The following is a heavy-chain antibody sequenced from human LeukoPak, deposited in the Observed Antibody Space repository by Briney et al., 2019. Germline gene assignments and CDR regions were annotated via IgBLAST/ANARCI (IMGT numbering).Heavy chain of an antibody. CDR2: FDPEDGET. CDR3: ARDSRNYYGSGSYPNWFDP. J-gene: IGHJ5*02. CDR1: GYTLTELS. V-gene: IGHV1-24*01. Sequence: ASVKVSCKVSGYTLTELSMHWVRQAPGKGLEWMGGFDPEDGETIYAQKFQGRVTMTEDTSTDTAYMELSSLRSEDTAVYYCARDSRNYYGSGSYPNWFDPWGQGTLVTVSS. D-gene: IGHD3-10*01.